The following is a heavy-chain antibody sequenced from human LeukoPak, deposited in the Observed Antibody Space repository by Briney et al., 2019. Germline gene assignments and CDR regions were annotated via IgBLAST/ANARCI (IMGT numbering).Heavy chain of an antibody. Sequence: GGSLRLSCAASGFTFSSYSMNWVRQAPGKGLEWVSSISSSSSYIYYADSVKGRFTISRDNAKNSLYLQVNSLRAEDTAVYYCASDVSGGSCYWGQGTLVTVSS. CDR1: GFTFSSYS. CDR3: ASDVSGGSCY. D-gene: IGHD2-15*01. V-gene: IGHV3-21*01. CDR2: ISSSSSYI. J-gene: IGHJ4*02.